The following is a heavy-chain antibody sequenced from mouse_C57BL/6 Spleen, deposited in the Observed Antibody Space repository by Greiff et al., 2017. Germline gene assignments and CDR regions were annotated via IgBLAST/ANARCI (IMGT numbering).Heavy chain of an antibody. Sequence: VQLQQSGPELVKPGASVKISCKASGYAFSSSWMNWVKQRPGKGLEWIGRIYPGDGDTNYNGKFKGKATLTADKSSSTAYMQLSSLTSEDSAVYFCARDGYSPMDYWGQGTSVTVSS. CDR2: IYPGDGDT. CDR1: GYAFSSSW. V-gene: IGHV1-82*01. D-gene: IGHD2-3*01. CDR3: ARDGYSPMDY. J-gene: IGHJ4*01.